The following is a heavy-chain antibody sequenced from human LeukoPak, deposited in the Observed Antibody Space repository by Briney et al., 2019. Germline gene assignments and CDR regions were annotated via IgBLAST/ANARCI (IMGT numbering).Heavy chain of an antibody. CDR3: ASTPDYYDSSGYSDY. Sequence: SETLSLTCTVSGGSISSSSDYWGWIRQPPGKGLEWIGSIYYSGSTYYNPSLKSRVTISVDTSKNQFSLKLSSVTAADTAVYYCASTPDYYDSSGYSDYWGQGTLVTVSS. V-gene: IGHV4-39*01. CDR1: GGSISSSSDY. CDR2: IYYSGST. J-gene: IGHJ4*02. D-gene: IGHD3-22*01.